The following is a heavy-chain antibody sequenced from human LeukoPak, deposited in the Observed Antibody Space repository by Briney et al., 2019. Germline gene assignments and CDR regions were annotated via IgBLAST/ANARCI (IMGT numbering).Heavy chain of an antibody. V-gene: IGHV3-30*18. D-gene: IGHD2-2*01. J-gene: IGHJ3*02. CDR2: ISYDGSNK. Sequence: PGGSLRLSCAASGFTFSSYGMHWVRQAPGKGLEWVAVISYDGSNKYYADSVKGRFTISRDNSKNTLYLQMNSLRAEDTAVYYCANGHMIGGYCSSTSCPTAFDIWGQGTMVTVSS. CDR3: ANGHMIGGYCSSTSCPTAFDI. CDR1: GFTFSSYG.